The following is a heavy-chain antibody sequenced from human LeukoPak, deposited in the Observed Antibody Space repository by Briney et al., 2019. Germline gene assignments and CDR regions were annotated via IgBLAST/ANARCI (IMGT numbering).Heavy chain of an antibody. D-gene: IGHD1-14*01. J-gene: IGHJ4*02. CDR2: ISGSGGTT. V-gene: IGHV3-23*01. CDR1: GFTFSSYA. Sequence: TGGSLRLSCAASGFTFSSYAMNWVRQAPGKGLEWVSVISGSGGTTYYADSVKGRFTISRDNSKNTLYLQMNSLRAADTALYYCAKPAKTDYADYWGQGTLVTVSS. CDR3: AKPAKTDYADY.